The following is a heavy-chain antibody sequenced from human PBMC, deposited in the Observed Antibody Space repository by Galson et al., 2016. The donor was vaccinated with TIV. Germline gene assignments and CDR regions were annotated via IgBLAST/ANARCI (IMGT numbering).Heavy chain of an antibody. Sequence: KVSCKASGDTFSSYSISWVRQAPGQGLEWMGGIIPVFGTSNYAQKFQGRVTITADKSTSTVYMELTSLRSDDTAVYFCATRGQQWLAPYYYYGMDVWGQGTTVTVSS. CDR1: GDTFSSYS. V-gene: IGHV1-69*06. CDR2: IIPVFGTS. CDR3: ATRGQQWLAPYYYYGMDV. J-gene: IGHJ6*02. D-gene: IGHD6-19*01.